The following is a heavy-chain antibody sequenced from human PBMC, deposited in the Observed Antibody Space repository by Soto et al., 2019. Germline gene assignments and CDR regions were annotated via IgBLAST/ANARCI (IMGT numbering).Heavy chain of an antibody. D-gene: IGHD5-12*01. CDR2: INHSGST. Sequence: SETLSLTCAVYGGYFSGYYWSWIRQPPGKGLEWIGEINHSGSTNYNPSLKSRVTISVDTSKNQFSLKLSSVTAADTAVYYCARGARLRYNWFDPWGQGTLVTVSS. CDR1: GGYFSGYY. V-gene: IGHV4-34*01. CDR3: ARGARLRYNWFDP. J-gene: IGHJ5*02.